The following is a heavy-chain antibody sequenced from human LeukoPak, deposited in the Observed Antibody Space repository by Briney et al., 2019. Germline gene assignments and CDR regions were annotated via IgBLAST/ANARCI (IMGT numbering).Heavy chain of an antibody. J-gene: IGHJ4*02. Sequence: SETLSLTCTVSGGSISSYFWSWIRQPPGKGLEWIGYIYYRGSTNYNPSLKSRVTISVDTSKNQFSLKLSSVTAADAAVYYCARRYTSSWYFDYWGQGTLVTVSS. V-gene: IGHV4-59*01. CDR2: IYYRGST. CDR3: ARRYTSSWYFDY. CDR1: GGSISSYF. D-gene: IGHD6-13*01.